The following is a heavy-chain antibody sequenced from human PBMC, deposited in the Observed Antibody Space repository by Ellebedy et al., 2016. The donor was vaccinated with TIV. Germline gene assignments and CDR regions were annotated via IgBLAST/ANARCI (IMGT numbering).Heavy chain of an antibody. D-gene: IGHD1-26*01. CDR1: GFTFSGSA. J-gene: IGHJ1*01. CDR3: TSPVVGGWLYYQH. CDR2: IRSKANGYAT. Sequence: GESLKISCAASGFTFSGSAMHWVRQAPGKGLEWVGRIRSKANGYATAYAASVKGRFTISRDDSKNTAYLQMNRLTTEDTAVYYCTSPVVGGWLYYQHWGQGTLVTVSS. V-gene: IGHV3-73*01.